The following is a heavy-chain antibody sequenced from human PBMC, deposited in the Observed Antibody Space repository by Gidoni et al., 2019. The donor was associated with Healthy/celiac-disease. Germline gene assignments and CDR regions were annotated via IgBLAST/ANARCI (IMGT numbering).Heavy chain of an antibody. J-gene: IGHJ3*02. CDR1: GYTFTGYY. D-gene: IGHD3-22*01. CDR3: ARDSHVDYYDSSGYRDAFDI. V-gene: IGHV1-2*02. CDR2: INPNSGGT. Sequence: QVQLVQSGAEVKKPGASVKVSCKASGYTFTGYYMHWVRQAPGQGLEWMGWINPNSGGTNYAQKFQGRVTMTRDTSISTAYMELSRLRSDDTAVYYCARDSHVDYYDSSGYRDAFDIWGQGTMVTVSS.